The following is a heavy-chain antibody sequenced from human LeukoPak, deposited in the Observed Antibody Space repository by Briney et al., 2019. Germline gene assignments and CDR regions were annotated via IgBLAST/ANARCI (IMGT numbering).Heavy chain of an antibody. CDR3: ARAETIAAAGTGDY. V-gene: IGHV1-69*04. J-gene: IGHJ4*02. CDR1: GYTFTSYA. CDR2: IIPILGIA. Sequence: SVKVSCKASGYTFTSYAISWVRQAPGQGLEWMGRIIPILGIANYAQKFQGRVTITADKSTSTAYMELSSLRSEDTAVYYCARAETIAAAGTGDYWGQGTLVTVSS. D-gene: IGHD6-13*01.